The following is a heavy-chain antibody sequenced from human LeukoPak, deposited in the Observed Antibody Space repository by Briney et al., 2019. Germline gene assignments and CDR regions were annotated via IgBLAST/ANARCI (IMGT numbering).Heavy chain of an antibody. V-gene: IGHV3-23*01. CDR2: ISGSGGYT. Sequence: PGGSLRLSCAASGFTFSSYPMTWVRQAPGKGLEWVSTISGSGGYTYYADSVKGRFTISRDNSKNTLYLQMNSLRAEDTAVYYCAKDPPPPHSGSSYFDYWGQGTLVTVSS. J-gene: IGHJ4*02. D-gene: IGHD1-26*01. CDR3: AKDPPPPHSGSSYFDY. CDR1: GFTFSSYP.